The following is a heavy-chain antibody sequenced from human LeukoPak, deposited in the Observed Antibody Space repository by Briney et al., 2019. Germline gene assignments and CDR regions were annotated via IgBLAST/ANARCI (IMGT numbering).Heavy chain of an antibody. D-gene: IGHD3-10*01. CDR2: INQDGRTK. CDR3: AKDSMVRGCLNY. V-gene: IGHV3-7*01. CDR1: GFTFSTYW. Sequence: GGSLRLSCATFGFTFSTYWMSWVRQAPGNGPEWVANINQDGRTKYYVDSVRGRFTISRDNAKNSLYLQMNSLRAEDTAVYSCAKDSMVRGCLNYWGQGTLVTVSS. J-gene: IGHJ4*02.